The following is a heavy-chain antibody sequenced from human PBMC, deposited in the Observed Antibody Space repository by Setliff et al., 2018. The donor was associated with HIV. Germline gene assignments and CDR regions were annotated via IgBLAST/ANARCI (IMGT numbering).Heavy chain of an antibody. CDR3: ARAKGITGPYYYYYMDV. J-gene: IGHJ6*03. D-gene: IGHD1-20*01. Sequence: GGSLRLSCTASGFTFSDYYMTWIRQAPGKGLEWLSYISSSSTIYYADSVKGRFTISRDNAKNSLYLQMNSLRAEDTAVYYCARAKGITGPYYYYYMDVWGKGTTVTVSS. V-gene: IGHV3-11*04. CDR1: GFTFSDYY. CDR2: ISSSSTI.